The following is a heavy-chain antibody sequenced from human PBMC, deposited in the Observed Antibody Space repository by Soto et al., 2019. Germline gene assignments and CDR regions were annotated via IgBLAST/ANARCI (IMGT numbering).Heavy chain of an antibody. CDR1: GYTFTGYY. J-gene: IGHJ5*02. CDR2: INPNSGGT. D-gene: IGHD6-19*01. CDR3: ARERAGGSGWTSGWFDP. Sequence: AASVKVSCKASGYTFTGYYMHWVRQAPGQGLEWMGWINPNSGGTNYAQKFQGRATMTRDTSISTAYMELSRLRSDDTAVYYCARERAGGSGWTSGWFDPWGQGTLVTVSS. V-gene: IGHV1-2*02.